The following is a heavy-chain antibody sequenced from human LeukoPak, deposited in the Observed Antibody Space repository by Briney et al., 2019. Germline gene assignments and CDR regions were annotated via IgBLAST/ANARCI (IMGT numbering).Heavy chain of an antibody. J-gene: IGHJ4*02. CDR1: GFTFSSYW. CDR2: INSDGSST. D-gene: IGHD2-8*02. Sequence: GGSLRLSCAASGFTFSSYWMHWVRQAPGKGLVWVSRINSDGSSTSYADSVKGRFTISRDNAKNTLYLQMNSLRAEDTAVYYCATYRQVLLPFESWGQGTLVTVSS. CDR3: ATYRQVLLPFES. V-gene: IGHV3-74*01.